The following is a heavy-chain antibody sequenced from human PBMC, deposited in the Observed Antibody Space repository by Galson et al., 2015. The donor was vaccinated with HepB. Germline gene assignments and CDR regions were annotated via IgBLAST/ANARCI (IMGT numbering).Heavy chain of an antibody. D-gene: IGHD4-17*01. Sequence: SLRLSCAVSGFIFSNYNMNWVRQAPGKGLVWVSRINSDGSSTSYADSVKGRFTISRDNAKNTLFLQMNSLRAEDTAVYYCHTTTVTTGYYAMDVWGQGTTVTVSS. V-gene: IGHV3-74*01. J-gene: IGHJ6*02. CDR1: GFIFSNYN. CDR3: HTTTVTTGYYAMDV. CDR2: INSDGSST.